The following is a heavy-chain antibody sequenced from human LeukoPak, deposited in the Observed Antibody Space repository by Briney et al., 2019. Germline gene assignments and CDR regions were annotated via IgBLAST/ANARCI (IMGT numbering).Heavy chain of an antibody. CDR2: ISFDGNNK. CDR1: GFTFSSYG. CDR3: ARVGIAARANDY. V-gene: IGHV3-30*03. D-gene: IGHD6-6*01. J-gene: IGHJ4*02. Sequence: GGSLRLSCAASGFTFSSYGMYWVRQAPGKGLEWMAVISFDGNNKYYADSVKGRFTISRDNSKNTLYLQMNSLRAEDTAVYYCARVGIAARANDYWGQGTLVTVSS.